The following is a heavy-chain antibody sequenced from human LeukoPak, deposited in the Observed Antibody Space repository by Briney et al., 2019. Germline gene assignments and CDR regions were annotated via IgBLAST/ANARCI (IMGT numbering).Heavy chain of an antibody. Sequence: PGRSLRLSCAASGFTFSSYGMHWVRQAPGKGLEWVAVISYDGSNKYYADSVKGRFTISRDNSKNTLYLQMNSLRAEDTAVYYCARDSGVVVAADWFDPWGQGTLVTVSS. CDR2: ISYDGSNK. V-gene: IGHV3-30*03. D-gene: IGHD2-15*01. CDR3: ARDSGVVVAADWFDP. J-gene: IGHJ5*02. CDR1: GFTFSSYG.